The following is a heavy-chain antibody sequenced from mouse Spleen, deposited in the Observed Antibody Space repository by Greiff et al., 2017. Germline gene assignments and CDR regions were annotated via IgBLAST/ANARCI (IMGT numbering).Heavy chain of an antibody. V-gene: IGHV2-6-1*01. D-gene: IGHD1-1*01. Sequence: VQGVESGPGLVAPSQSLSITCTISGFSLTSYGVHWVRQPPGKGLEWLVVIWSDGSTTYNSALKSRLSISKDNSKSQVFLKMNSLQTDDTAMYYCARGITTPDAMDYWGQGTSVTVSS. J-gene: IGHJ4*01. CDR1: GFSLTSYG. CDR3: ARGITTPDAMDY. CDR2: IWSDGST.